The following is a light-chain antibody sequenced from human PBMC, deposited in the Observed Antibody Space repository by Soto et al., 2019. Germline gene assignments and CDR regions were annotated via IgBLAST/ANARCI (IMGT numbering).Light chain of an antibody. CDR2: KAS. CDR3: QQYNSFLVT. V-gene: IGKV1-5*03. J-gene: IGKJ4*01. Sequence: DIQMTQSPSTLSASVGDRVTITCRASQSISSWLAWYQQKPGKAPKLLIYKASSLESGVPSRFSGSGSGTEFTLTISSLQPDDFASYYCQQYNSFLVTFGGGTKVDI. CDR1: QSISSW.